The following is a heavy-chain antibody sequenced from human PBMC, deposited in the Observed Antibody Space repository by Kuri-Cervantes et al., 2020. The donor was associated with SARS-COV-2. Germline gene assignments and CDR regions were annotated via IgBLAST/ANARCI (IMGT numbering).Heavy chain of an antibody. Sequence: SETLSLTCTVSGGTINSYYWGWIRQPPGKGLEWIGYVFYSGSTNYNPSLKSRVSISVDTSKNQFSLRLRSVTAADSAVYYCARAPTGYSGYDWGGFDYWGHGTLVTVSS. J-gene: IGHJ4*01. CDR3: ARAPTGYSGYDWGGFDY. V-gene: IGHV4-59*01. CDR2: VFYSGST. CDR1: GGTINSYY. D-gene: IGHD5-12*01.